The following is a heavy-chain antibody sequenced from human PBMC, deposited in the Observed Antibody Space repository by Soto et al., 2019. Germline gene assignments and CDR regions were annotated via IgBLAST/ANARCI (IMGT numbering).Heavy chain of an antibody. J-gene: IGHJ4*02. V-gene: IGHV4-59*08. CDR3: ARWLGYGPHFDY. CDR2: MHHSGST. D-gene: IGHD5-12*01. CDR1: GVSITSHY. Sequence: SETLSLTCTVSGVSITSHYWSWIRQSPGKGLEWIAYMHHSGSTNYNPSLKSRVTVSIDTSKSQVSLRLSSVTAADTAVYYCARWLGYGPHFDYWGQGTLVTVSS.